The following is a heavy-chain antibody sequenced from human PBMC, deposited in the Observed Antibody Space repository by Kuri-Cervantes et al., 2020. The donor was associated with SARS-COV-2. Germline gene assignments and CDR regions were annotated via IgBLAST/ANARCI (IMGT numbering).Heavy chain of an antibody. D-gene: IGHD3-22*01. CDR2: IKEEGSEG. CDR1: GFTFSSYR. J-gene: IGHJ3*02. CDR3: ARDYYYDSSYPVGGAFDI. V-gene: IGHV3-7*03. Sequence: GESLKISCAASGFTFSSYRMTWVRQAPGKGLEWVANIKEEGSEGNYVESVKGRFTISRDNSENSLFLQMSFLRAEDTAVYYCARDYYYDSSYPVGGAFDIWGQGTMVTVSS.